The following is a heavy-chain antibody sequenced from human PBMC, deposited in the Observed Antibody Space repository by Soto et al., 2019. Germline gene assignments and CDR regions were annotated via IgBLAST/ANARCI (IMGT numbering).Heavy chain of an antibody. CDR1: GGSISSYY. J-gene: IGHJ5*02. V-gene: IGHV4-59*01. CDR2: IYYSGST. Sequence: PSETLSLTCTVSGGSISSYYWSWIRQPPGKGLEWIGYIYYSGSTNYNPSLKSRVTISVDTSKNQFSLKLSSVTAADTAVYYCATEPSGSFNNWFDPWGQGTLVTVSS. CDR3: ATEPSGSFNNWFDP. D-gene: IGHD1-26*01.